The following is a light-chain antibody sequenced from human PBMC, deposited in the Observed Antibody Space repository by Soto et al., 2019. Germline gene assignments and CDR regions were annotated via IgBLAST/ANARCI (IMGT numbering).Light chain of an antibody. J-gene: IGKJ1*01. CDR3: QQYDAVVT. Sequence: EIVLTQSPGTLSLSPGERATLSCRASQSLTNNYFAWYQQKPGRALRLLIDGASTRATGIPDRFSGSGSGTVFTLTSSRLEPEDVAVYYCQQYDAVVTFGQGTKVEI. V-gene: IGKV3-20*01. CDR1: QSLTNNY. CDR2: GAS.